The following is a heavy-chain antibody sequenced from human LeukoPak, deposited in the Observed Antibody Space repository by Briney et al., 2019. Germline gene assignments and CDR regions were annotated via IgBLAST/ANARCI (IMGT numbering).Heavy chain of an antibody. Sequence: SETLSLTCAVYGGSFSGYYWSWIRQPPGKGLEWIGEINHSGSTNYNPSLKSRVTISVDTSKNQFSLKLSSVTAADTAVYYCASIGYANFDYWGQGTLVTVSS. V-gene: IGHV4-34*01. J-gene: IGHJ4*02. CDR1: GGSFSGYY. CDR3: ASIGYANFDY. CDR2: INHSGST. D-gene: IGHD5-12*01.